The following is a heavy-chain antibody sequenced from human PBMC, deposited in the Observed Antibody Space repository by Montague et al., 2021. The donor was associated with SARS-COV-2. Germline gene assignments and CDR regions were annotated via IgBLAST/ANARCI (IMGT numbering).Heavy chain of an antibody. V-gene: IGHV4-34*01. J-gene: IGHJ3*02. D-gene: IGHD3-16*01. Sequence: SETLSLTCAVYRGSFSGFFWTWIRQAPGKGLEWIGEINDEGKTNYSPSLKARVARSVDKSKNQISLALRSVTAADTAVYYCARGRPVRGTLRLFEWPTSGAIDIWGQGTLVTVSS. CDR3: ARGRPVRGTLRLFEWPTSGAIDI. CDR1: RGSFSGFF. CDR2: INDEGKT.